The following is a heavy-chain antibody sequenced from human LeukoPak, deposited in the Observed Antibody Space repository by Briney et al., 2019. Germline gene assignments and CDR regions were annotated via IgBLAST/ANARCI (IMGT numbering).Heavy chain of an antibody. CDR3: AKDRDYDSTPFDY. V-gene: IGHV3-30*02. CDR2: MRYDGSNK. Sequence: PGGSLRLSSAASGFTSSSDGMHWGRQAPGKGLEWGAFMRYDGSNKYYADSVKGRFTISRDNSKNTLYLQMNSLRAEDTAVYYCAKDRDYDSTPFDYWGQGTLVTVSS. D-gene: IGHD3-22*01. J-gene: IGHJ4*02. CDR1: GFTSSSDG.